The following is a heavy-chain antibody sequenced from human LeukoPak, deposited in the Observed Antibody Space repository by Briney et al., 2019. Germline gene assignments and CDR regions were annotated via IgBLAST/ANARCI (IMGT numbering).Heavy chain of an antibody. CDR3: ARVIVGAMAFWDY. CDR2: IYYSGST. Sequence: PSETRSLTCTVSGGSISSSSYYWGWIRQPPGKGLEWIGSIYYSGSTYYNPSLKSRVTISVDTSKNQFSLKLSSVTAADTAVYYCARVIVGAMAFWDYWGQGTLVTVSS. J-gene: IGHJ4*02. D-gene: IGHD1-26*01. V-gene: IGHV4-39*07. CDR1: GGSISSSSYY.